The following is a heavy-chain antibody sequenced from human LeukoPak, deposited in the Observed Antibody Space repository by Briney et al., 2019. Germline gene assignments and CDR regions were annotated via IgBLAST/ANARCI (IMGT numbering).Heavy chain of an antibody. CDR3: ARDDSSGYYFDY. D-gene: IGHD3-22*01. J-gene: IGHJ4*02. V-gene: IGHV4-59*11. Sequence: SETLSLTCTASGGSISSHYWSWIRQPPGKGLEWIGYIYYSGSTNYNPSLKSRVTISVDTSKNQFSLKLSSVGGADTAVYYCARDDSSGYYFDYWGQGTLVSVSS. CDR1: GGSISSHY. CDR2: IYYSGST.